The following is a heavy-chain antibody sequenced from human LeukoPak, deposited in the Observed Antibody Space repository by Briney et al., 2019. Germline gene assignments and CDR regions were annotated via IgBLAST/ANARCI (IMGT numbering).Heavy chain of an antibody. CDR3: ARAYDSSGSSI. V-gene: IGHV3-30-3*01. D-gene: IGHD3-22*01. CDR2: ISYDVNNK. Sequence: PGGSLRLSCAAPGFSFSNFAMHWVRQAPGKGLGWVAVISYDVNNKQYAASVKGRFTVSRDNSKNTLYLQMNSLRAEDSAVYYCARAYDSSGSSIWGQGTTVTVSS. J-gene: IGHJ6*02. CDR1: GFSFSNFA.